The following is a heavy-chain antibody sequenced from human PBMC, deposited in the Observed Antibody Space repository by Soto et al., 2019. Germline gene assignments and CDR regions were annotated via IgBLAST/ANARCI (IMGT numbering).Heavy chain of an antibody. CDR3: ATWHELEHAYDV. CDR2: LYDVDGS. CDR1: GLTVSGKKY. J-gene: IGHJ3*01. V-gene: IGHV3-53*01. D-gene: IGHD1-1*01. Sequence: GGSLRLSCAASGLTVSGKKYVAWVRQAPGKGLEWVSALYDVDGSFYSDSVKGRFTTSSDSSKTTVYLQMNDLRPADTAVYYCATWHELEHAYDVWGQGTTVTVSS.